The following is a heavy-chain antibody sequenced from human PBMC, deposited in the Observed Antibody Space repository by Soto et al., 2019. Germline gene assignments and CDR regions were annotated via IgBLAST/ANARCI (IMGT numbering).Heavy chain of an antibody. V-gene: IGHV3-33*01. J-gene: IGHJ6*02. CDR3: ARGVLRYFGWLLNYYYGMDV. D-gene: IGHD3-9*01. CDR1: GFTFSSYG. Sequence: GGSLRLSCAASGFTFSSYGMHWVRQAPGKGLEWVAVIWYDGSNKYYADSVKGRFTISRDNSKNTLYLQMNSLRAEDTAVYYCARGVLRYFGWLLNYYYGMDVWGQGTTVTVSS. CDR2: IWYDGSNK.